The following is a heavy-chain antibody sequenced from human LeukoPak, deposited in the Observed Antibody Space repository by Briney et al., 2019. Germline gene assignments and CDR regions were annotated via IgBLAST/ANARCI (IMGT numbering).Heavy chain of an antibody. D-gene: IGHD5-12*01. J-gene: IGHJ4*02. V-gene: IGHV3-53*01. CDR1: GFTISSSY. CDR3: ARGYVDYYDY. CDR2: IYSGGNT. Sequence: GGSLRLTCAASGFTISSSYMSWVRQAPGKGLEWVSLIYSGGNTYYAGSVKGRFTISRDNAKDSLSLQMNSLRAEDTAVYYCARGYVDYYDYWGQGTLVTVSS.